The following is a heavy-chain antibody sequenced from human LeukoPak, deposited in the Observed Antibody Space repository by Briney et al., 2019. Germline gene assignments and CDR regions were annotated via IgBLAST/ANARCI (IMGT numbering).Heavy chain of an antibody. J-gene: IGHJ3*02. CDR2: IYYSGST. CDR1: GGSISSSSYY. V-gene: IGHV4-61*05. D-gene: IGHD2-15*01. CDR3: ARLLSGGSFIGVDAFDI. Sequence: SETLSLTCTVSGGSISSSSYYWGWIRQPPGKGLEWIGYIYYSGSTNYNPSLKSRVTISVDTSKNQFSLKLSSVTAADTAVYYCARLLSGGSFIGVDAFDIWGQGTMVTVSS.